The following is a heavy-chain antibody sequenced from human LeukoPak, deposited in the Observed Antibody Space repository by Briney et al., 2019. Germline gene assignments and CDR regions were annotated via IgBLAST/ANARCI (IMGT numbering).Heavy chain of an antibody. D-gene: IGHD1-26*01. J-gene: IGHJ1*01. CDR3: AKPSGSYYEPFQH. Sequence: GGSLRLSCAASGFTFSSYAMSWVRQAPGRGLEWVSAISGSGGSTYYADSVKGRFTISRDNSKNTLYLQMNSLRAEDTAVYYCAKPSGSYYEPFQHWGQGTLVTVSS. CDR2: ISGSGGST. V-gene: IGHV3-23*01. CDR1: GFTFSSYA.